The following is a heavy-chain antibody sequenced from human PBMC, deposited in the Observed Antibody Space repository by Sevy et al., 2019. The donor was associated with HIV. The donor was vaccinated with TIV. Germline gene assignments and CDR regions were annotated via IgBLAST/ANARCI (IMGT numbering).Heavy chain of an antibody. Sequence: GGSLRLSCAASGFSFSDYYMTWIRQAPGKGLEWVSYISSRSRYTNYADSVKGRFAISRDNAENSLYLQMSSLRAEDTAVYYCARVRVVAADYYFDYWGQGTLVTVSS. J-gene: IGHJ4*02. CDR1: GFSFSDYY. CDR2: ISSRSRYT. V-gene: IGHV3-11*06. D-gene: IGHD6-13*01. CDR3: ARVRVVAADYYFDY.